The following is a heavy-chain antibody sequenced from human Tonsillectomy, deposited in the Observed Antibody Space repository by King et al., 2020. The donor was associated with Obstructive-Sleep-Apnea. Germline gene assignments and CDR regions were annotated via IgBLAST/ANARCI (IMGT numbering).Heavy chain of an antibody. CDR2: IRWISYSI. CDR3: ARDNHGLDV. V-gene: IGHV3-9*01. Sequence: VQLVESGGGLVQPGRSLRLSCAASGFTFDDYAMHWVRQAPGKGLEWVSGIRWISYSIDYADSVKGRFTISRDNDKNSLYLQMNSLRAEDTASYYCARDNHGLDVWGQGTTVTVSS. CDR1: GFTFDDYA. J-gene: IGHJ6*02.